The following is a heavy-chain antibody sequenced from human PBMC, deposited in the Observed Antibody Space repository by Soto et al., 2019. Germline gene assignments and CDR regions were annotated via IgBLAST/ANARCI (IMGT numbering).Heavy chain of an antibody. CDR2: INPNSGGT. CDR1: GYTFTGYY. J-gene: IGHJ4*02. D-gene: IGHD3-10*01. Sequence: ASVKVSCKASGYTFTGYYMHWVRQAPGQGLEWMGWINPNSGGTNYAQKFQGWVTMTRDTSISTAYMELSRLRSDDTAVYYCAKANPLWSGEFATFAYWGKGTLVTVPP. CDR3: AKANPLWSGEFATFAY. V-gene: IGHV1-2*04.